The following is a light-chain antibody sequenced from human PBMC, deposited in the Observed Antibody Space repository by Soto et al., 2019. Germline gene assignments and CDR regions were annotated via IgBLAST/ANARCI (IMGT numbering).Light chain of an antibody. CDR3: QQYYTTPLT. CDR2: WAS. V-gene: IGKV4-1*01. Sequence: DIVMTQSPDSLAVSLGERATINCKSSQSVLYSSNNKNYLAWYQQKPGQPPKLLIYWASTRESGVPDRFSGGGSGTDFTLTISSLQAEDVTSYYCQQYYTTPLTFGGGTKVEIK. J-gene: IGKJ4*01. CDR1: QSVLYSSNNKNY.